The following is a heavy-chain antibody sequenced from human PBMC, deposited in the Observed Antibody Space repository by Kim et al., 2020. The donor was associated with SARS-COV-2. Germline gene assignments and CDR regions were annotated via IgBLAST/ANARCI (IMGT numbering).Heavy chain of an antibody. CDR2: IKKNGGTT. CDR3: TRGYIGGRFDS. CDR1: GYTFDDFG. Sequence: GGSLRLSCEASGYTFDDFGMSWVRQAPGKGLEWVSGIKKNGGTTGYADSVKGRFTISRDNAKNSLYLQMNSLRVEDTALYYCTRGYIGGRFDSWGHGARV. D-gene: IGHD6-19*01. V-gene: IGHV3-20*04. J-gene: IGHJ5*01.